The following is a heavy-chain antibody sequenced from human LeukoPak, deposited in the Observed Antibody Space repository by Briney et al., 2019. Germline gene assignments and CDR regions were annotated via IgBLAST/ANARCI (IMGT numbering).Heavy chain of an antibody. D-gene: IGHD3-10*01. J-gene: IGHJ4*02. V-gene: IGHV3-7*01. Sequence: GGSLRLSCAASGFTFSSYWMSWVRQAPGKGLEWVANIKQDGSEKYYVDSVKGRFTISRDNAKNSLYLQMNSLRAEDTAVYYCARDRYYYGSGYFDYWGQGTLVTVSS. CDR1: GFTFSSYW. CDR2: IKQDGSEK. CDR3: ARDRYYYGSGYFDY.